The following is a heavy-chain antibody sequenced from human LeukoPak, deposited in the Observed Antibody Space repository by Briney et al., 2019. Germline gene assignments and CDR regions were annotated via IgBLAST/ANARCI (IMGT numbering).Heavy chain of an antibody. J-gene: IGHJ4*02. CDR2: IIPILGIA. CDR1: GGTFSSYA. CDR3: ARDLHCSGGSCPYDY. Sequence: GASVKVSCKASGGTFSSYAISWVRQAPGQGLEWMGRIIPILGIANYAQKFQGRVTITADKSTSTAYMELSSLRSEDTAVYYCARDLHCSGGSCPYDYWGQGTLVTVSS. D-gene: IGHD2-15*01. V-gene: IGHV1-69*04.